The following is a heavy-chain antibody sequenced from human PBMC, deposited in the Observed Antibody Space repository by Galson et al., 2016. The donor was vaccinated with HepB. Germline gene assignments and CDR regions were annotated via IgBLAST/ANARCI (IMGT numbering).Heavy chain of an antibody. CDR2: ISSTGSSI. CDR1: GFDFRRYA. D-gene: IGHD5-24*01. J-gene: IGHJ4*02. CDR3: ARGPRWLQLGYYFDY. V-gene: IGHV3-48*02. Sequence: SLRLSCAASGFDFRRYAMNWVSQAPGKGLQWLSYISSTGSSIYYADSVKGRQTVPRDNGRSSLFLQLDDLRDEDTAIYYCARGPRWLQLGYYFDYWGQGVLVTVSS.